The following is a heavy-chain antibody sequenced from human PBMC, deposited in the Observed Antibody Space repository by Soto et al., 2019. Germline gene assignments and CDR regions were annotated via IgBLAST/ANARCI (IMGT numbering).Heavy chain of an antibody. J-gene: IGHJ4*01. CDR2: IYYDGSNK. CDR1: GFTFSSYA. V-gene: IGHV3-30-3*01. D-gene: IGHD2-8*01. CDR3: AKGTFGKGVSNDY. Sequence: PGGSLRLSCGASGFTFSSYAMHWVRQGPGKGLEGVAIIYYDGSNKYYADSVKGRFTISRDNSKNMVYLQMDSLRPEDTAVYYCAKGTFGKGVSNDYWGQGTLVPVSS.